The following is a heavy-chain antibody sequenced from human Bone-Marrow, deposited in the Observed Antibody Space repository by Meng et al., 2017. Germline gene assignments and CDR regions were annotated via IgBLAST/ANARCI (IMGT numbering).Heavy chain of an antibody. Sequence: SVKVSCKASGYTFTGYYMHWVRQAPGQGLEWMGGIIPIFGTANYAQKFQGRVTITADESTSTAYMELSSLRSEDTAVYYCARSTTVSPSHYYYYYGMDVWGQGTTVTVSS. D-gene: IGHD4-17*01. CDR1: GYTFTGYY. V-gene: IGHV1-69*13. CDR2: IIPIFGTA. CDR3: ARSTTVSPSHYYYYYGMDV. J-gene: IGHJ6*02.